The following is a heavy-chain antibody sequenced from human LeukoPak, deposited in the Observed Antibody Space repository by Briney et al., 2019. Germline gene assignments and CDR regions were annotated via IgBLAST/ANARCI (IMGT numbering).Heavy chain of an antibody. CDR3: AHKPQTDRLYSGYDYFDY. CDR2: IYWDDDK. Sequence: GSGPTLVNPTQTLTLTCTFSGFSLSTSGVGVGWIRQPPGKALEWLALIYWDDDKRYSPSLKSRLTITKDTSKNQVVLTMTNMDPVDTATYYCAHKPQTDRLYSGYDYFDYWGQGTLVTVSS. CDR1: GFSLSTSGVG. V-gene: IGHV2-5*02. D-gene: IGHD5-12*01. J-gene: IGHJ4*02.